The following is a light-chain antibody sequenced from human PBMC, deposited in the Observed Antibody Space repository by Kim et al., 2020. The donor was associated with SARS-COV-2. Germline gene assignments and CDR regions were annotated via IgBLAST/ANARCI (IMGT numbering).Light chain of an antibody. Sequence: GKTVIISCTRSSGDIVSDFVQWFQQRPGSSPTTVIYEDHKRPSGVPDRFSGSVDSSSNSASLTISGLRAEDEADYYCQSYDDNIWVFGGGTQLTVL. CDR3: QSYDDNIWV. V-gene: IGLV6-57*01. CDR1: SGDIVSDF. J-gene: IGLJ3*02. CDR2: EDH.